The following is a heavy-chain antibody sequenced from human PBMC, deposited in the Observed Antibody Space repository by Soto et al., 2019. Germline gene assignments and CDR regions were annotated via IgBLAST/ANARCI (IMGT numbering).Heavy chain of an antibody. CDR2: INAGNGNT. CDR1: GYTFTSYA. D-gene: IGHD3-10*01. CDR3: ARVKGGWSPYFNDWFDP. J-gene: IGHJ5*02. V-gene: IGHV1-3*01. Sequence: GASVKVSCKASGYTFTSYAMHWVRQAPGQRLEWMGWINAGNGNTKYSQKFQGRVTITRDTSASTAYMELSSLRSEDTAVYYCARVKGGWSPYFNDWFDPWGQGTLVTVSS.